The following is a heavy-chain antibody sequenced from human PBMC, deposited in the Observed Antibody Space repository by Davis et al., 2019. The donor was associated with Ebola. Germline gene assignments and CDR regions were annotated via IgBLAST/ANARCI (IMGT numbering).Heavy chain of an antibody. CDR1: GFTFSSYW. D-gene: IGHD3-22*01. J-gene: IGHJ4*02. Sequence: GESLKISCAASGFTFSSYWMHWVRQAPGKGLVWVSRINSDGSSTSYADSVKGRFTISRDNAKNTLYLQMNSLRAEDTAVYYCARARLGSPITMIVVPGGYWGQGTLVTVSS. V-gene: IGHV3-74*01. CDR2: INSDGSST. CDR3: ARARLGSPITMIVVPGGY.